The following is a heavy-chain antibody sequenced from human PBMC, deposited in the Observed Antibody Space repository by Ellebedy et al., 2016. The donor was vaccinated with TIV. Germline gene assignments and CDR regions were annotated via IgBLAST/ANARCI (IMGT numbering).Heavy chain of an antibody. J-gene: IGHJ4*02. CDR1: GFTFSNYS. Sequence: GESLKISCAASGFTFSNYSMNWVRQAPGKGLEWISYISTSGSLIYYADSVKGRFTISRDNAKNSVYLQIDSLRAEDTAVYYCAASEYMSGWSAIDYWGQGTLVTVSS. D-gene: IGHD6-19*01. CDR3: AASEYMSGWSAIDY. V-gene: IGHV3-48*04. CDR2: ISTSGSLI.